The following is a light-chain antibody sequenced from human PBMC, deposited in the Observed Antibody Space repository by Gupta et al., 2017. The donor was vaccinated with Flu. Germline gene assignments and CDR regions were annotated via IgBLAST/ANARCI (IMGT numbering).Light chain of an antibody. Sequence: DMQMTQSPSSLSASVGDRVTITCRASQSISSYLNWYQQRPGKAPKLLIYAASSVQGGVPSRFSGNGSGTDFTLTISRRQRETFATSFIQQMDSALRTSGQGTKLETK. CDR1: QSISSY. V-gene: IGKV1-39*01. CDR3: QQMDSALRT. J-gene: IGKJ2*01. CDR2: AAS.